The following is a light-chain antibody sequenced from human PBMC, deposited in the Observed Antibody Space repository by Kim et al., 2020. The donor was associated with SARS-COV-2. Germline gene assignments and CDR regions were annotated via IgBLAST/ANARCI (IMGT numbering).Light chain of an antibody. V-gene: IGKV1-12*01. J-gene: IGKJ4*01. CDR3: QRADSFPLG. CDR2: AAS. Sequence: AAVGDRVTITCRASQDISSWLAWYQQKPGKAPKLLISAASSLQSGVPSRFSGSGSGTDYTLTISSLQPEDFASYYCQRADSFPLGFGGGTKVDIK. CDR1: QDISSW.